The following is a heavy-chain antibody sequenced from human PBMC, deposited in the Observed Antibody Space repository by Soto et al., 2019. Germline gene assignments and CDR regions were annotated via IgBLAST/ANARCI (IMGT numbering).Heavy chain of an antibody. CDR2: ISGSGGST. CDR1: GFTFSSYA. J-gene: IGHJ5*02. Sequence: EVQLLESGGGLVQPGGSLRLSCAASGFTFSSYAMSWVRQAPGQGLEWVSAISGSGGSTDYADSVKGRFTISRDKSKNTLYLKMNSQRAEDTAVYFCAKNPRWSTDYWFDPWGNGTLVTVSS. D-gene: IGHD2-15*01. V-gene: IGHV3-23*01. CDR3: AKNPRWSTDYWFDP.